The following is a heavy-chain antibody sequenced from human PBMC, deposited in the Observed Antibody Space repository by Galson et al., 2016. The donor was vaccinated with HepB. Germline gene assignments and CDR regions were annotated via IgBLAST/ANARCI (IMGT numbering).Heavy chain of an antibody. CDR1: GGSISSYY. CDR2: IYYSGAT. CDR3: ARGVYCTNTTCSRVWFDP. D-gene: IGHD2-2*01. V-gene: IGHV4-59*01. Sequence: LSLTCTVSGGSISSYYWSWIRQPPGKGLELIGCIYYSGATNYNPSLKSRVTISVDTSKNQFSLKLSSVTAADTAVYYCARGVYCTNTTCSRVWFDPWGQGTLVTVSS. J-gene: IGHJ5*02.